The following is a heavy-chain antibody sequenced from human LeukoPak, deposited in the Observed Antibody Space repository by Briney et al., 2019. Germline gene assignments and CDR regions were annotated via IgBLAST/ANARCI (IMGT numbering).Heavy chain of an antibody. V-gene: IGHV3-23*01. CDR1: GFTFSVVA. CDR2: IGASGEST. CDR3: AKDIQLST. D-gene: IGHD5-24*01. J-gene: IGHJ3*01. Sequence: PGGSLRLSCAASGFTFSVVAMTWVRQAPGKGLEWVSLIGASGESTYYADSVKGRFTISRDNSKNTLSLQMNSLRVEDTAMYFCAKDIQLSTWGLGTMVTVSS.